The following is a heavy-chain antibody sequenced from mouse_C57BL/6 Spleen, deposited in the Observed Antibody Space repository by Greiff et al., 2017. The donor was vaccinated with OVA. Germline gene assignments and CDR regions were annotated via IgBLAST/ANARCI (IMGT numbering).Heavy chain of an antibody. V-gene: IGHV2-2*01. J-gene: IGHJ2*01. CDR2: IWSGGST. Sequence: QVQLKESGPGLVQPSQSLSITCTVSGFSLTSYGVHWVRQSPGKGLEWLGVIWSGGSTDYNAAFISRLSISKDNSKSQVFFKMNSLQADDTAIYYCARKGDWDGDYFDYWGQGTTLTVSS. D-gene: IGHD4-1*01. CDR1: GFSLTSYG. CDR3: ARKGDWDGDYFDY.